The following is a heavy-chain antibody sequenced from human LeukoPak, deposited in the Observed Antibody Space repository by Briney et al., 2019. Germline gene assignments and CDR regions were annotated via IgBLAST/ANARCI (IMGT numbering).Heavy chain of an antibody. V-gene: IGHV3-30*03. D-gene: IGHD3-10*01. Sequence: GGSLRLSCAASGFTFSSYGMHWVRQAPGKGLEWVAVISYDGSNKYYADSVKGRFTISRDNSKNTLYLQMNSLRAEDTAVYYCAREGRGYYYGSGTRLGFDYWGQGTLVTVSS. CDR2: ISYDGSNK. CDR1: GFTFSSYG. CDR3: AREGRGYYYGSGTRLGFDY. J-gene: IGHJ4*02.